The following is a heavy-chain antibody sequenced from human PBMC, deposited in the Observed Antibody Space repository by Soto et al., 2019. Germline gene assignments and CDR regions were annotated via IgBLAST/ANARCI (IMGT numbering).Heavy chain of an antibody. V-gene: IGHV3-30*18. CDR2: ISYDGSNK. Sequence: VQLVESGGGVVQPGRSLRLSCAASGFTFSSYGMHWVRQAPGKGLEWVAVISYDGSNKYYADSVKGRFTISRDNSKNTLYLQMNSLRAEDTAVYYCAKDLTSYDYVWGSYDYWGQGTLVTVSS. CDR1: GFTFSSYG. J-gene: IGHJ4*02. CDR3: AKDLTSYDYVWGSYDY. D-gene: IGHD3-16*01.